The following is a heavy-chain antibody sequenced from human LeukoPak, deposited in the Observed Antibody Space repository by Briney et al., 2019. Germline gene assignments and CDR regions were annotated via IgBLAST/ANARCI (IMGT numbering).Heavy chain of an antibody. CDR2: VYYSGST. D-gene: IGHD2-2*01. CDR3: ARLGALYCSNTSCRGYFDP. J-gene: IGHJ5*02. CDR1: GGSISNSY. Sequence: SETLSLTCIVSGGSISNSYWTWVRQVPGKGLQWIGYVYYSGSTNYNPSLKSRVSISIDTSENQFSLKMNSVTAADTAIYYCARLGALYCSNTSCRGYFDPWGQGTLVTVSS. V-gene: IGHV4-59*01.